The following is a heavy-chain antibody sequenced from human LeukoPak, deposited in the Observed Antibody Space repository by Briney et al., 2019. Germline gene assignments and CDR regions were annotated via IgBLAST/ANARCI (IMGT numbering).Heavy chain of an antibody. CDR2: ISAYNGNT. CDR1: GYTFTSYG. Sequence: ASVKVSCKASGYTFTSYGISWVRQAPGQGLEWMGWISAYNGNTNYAQKLQGRVTMTTDTSTSTAYMELRSQRSDDTAVYYCARDDPRLWFGELLIFDYWGQGTLVTVSS. CDR3: ARDDPRLWFGELLIFDY. J-gene: IGHJ4*02. D-gene: IGHD3-10*01. V-gene: IGHV1-18*01.